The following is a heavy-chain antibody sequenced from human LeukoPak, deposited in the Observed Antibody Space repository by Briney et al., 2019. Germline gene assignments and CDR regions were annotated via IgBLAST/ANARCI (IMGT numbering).Heavy chain of an antibody. V-gene: IGHV3-21*01. CDR2: ISSSSSYI. J-gene: IGHJ3*02. D-gene: IGHD1-26*01. CDR3: ARYQPTNPDAFDI. CDR1: GFTFSNAW. Sequence: GGSLRLSCAASGFTFSNAWTNWVRQAPGKGLEWVSSISSSSSYIYYADSVKGRFTISRDNAKNSLYLQMNSLRAEDTAVYYCARYQPTNPDAFDIWGQGTMVTVSS.